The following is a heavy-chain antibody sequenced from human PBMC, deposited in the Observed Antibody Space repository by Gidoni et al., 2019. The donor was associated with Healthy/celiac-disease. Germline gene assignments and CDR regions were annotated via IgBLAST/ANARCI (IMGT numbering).Heavy chain of an antibody. CDR1: GFTFSSFA. CDR3: AKGGWGDSSGYGQNEYFQH. Sequence: EVQLVESGGGLVQPGGSLILSCAASGFTFSSFAMRWVRQAPGKGLEWVSAISGSGGSTNYADSGKGRVTISRDNSKNTLYLQMNSLRAEDTAVYYWAKGGWGDSSGYGQNEYFQHWGQGTLVTVSS. CDR2: ISGSGGST. D-gene: IGHD3-22*01. J-gene: IGHJ1*01. V-gene: IGHV3-23*04.